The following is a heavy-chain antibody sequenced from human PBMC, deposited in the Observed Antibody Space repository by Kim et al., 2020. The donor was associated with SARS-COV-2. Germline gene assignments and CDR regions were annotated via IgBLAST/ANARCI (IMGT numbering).Heavy chain of an antibody. CDR2: ISYDGSNK. D-gene: IGHD3-10*01. CDR3: ARDRERFGDSVDY. J-gene: IGHJ4*02. Sequence: GGSLRLSCAASGFTFSSYAMHWVRQAPGKGLEWVAVISYDGSNKYYADSVKGRFTISRDNSKNTLYLQMNSLRAEDTAVYYCARDRERFGDSVDYWVQGT. V-gene: IGHV3-30*04. CDR1: GFTFSSYA.